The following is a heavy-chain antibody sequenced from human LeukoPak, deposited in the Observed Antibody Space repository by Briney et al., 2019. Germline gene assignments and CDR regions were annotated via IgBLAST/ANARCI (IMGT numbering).Heavy chain of an antibody. CDR3: ARSGVFTGYDAFDI. CDR2: IYYRGST. D-gene: IGHD6-13*01. Sequence: KTSETLSLTCTVSGGSINISYWSWIRQPPGKGLEWIGYIYYRGSTNYNPSLKSRVTISVDTSKNKYSLKLSSVTAADTAVYYCARSGVFTGYDAFDIWGQGTRVTVSS. CDR1: GGSINISY. J-gene: IGHJ3*02. V-gene: IGHV4-59*08.